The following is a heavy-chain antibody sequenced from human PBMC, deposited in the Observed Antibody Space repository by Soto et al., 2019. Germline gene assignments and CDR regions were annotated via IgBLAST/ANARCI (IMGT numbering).Heavy chain of an antibody. D-gene: IGHD3-10*01. V-gene: IGHV4-31*03. CDR2: IYYSGST. CDR1: GGSISSGGYY. J-gene: IGHJ5*02. Sequence: QVQLQESGPGLVKPSQTLSLTCTVSGGSISSGGYYWSWIRQHPGKGLEWIGYIYYSGSTYYNPSLKRRVTIPVDTSKNQFSLKLSSVTAADTAVYYCARVQRDYYGSGRWFDPWGQGTLVTVSS. CDR3: ARVQRDYYGSGRWFDP.